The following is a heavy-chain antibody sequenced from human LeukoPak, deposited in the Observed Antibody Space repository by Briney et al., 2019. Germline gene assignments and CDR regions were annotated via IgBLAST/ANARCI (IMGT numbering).Heavy chain of an antibody. J-gene: IGHJ3*02. CDR1: GFTFSSYS. CDR2: ICSSSSTI. V-gene: IGHV3-48*01. CDR3: ARYNWNYKAFDI. D-gene: IGHD1-7*01. Sequence: PGGSLRLSCAASGFTFSSYSMNWLRQAPGKGRVGVSYICSSSSTIYYADSVKGRFTISRDNAKNSLYLQMNSLRAEDTAVYYCARYNWNYKAFDIWGQGTMVTVSS.